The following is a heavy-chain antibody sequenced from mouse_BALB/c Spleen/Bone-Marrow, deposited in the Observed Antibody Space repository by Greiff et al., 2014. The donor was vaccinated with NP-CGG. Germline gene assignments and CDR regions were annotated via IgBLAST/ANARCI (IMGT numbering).Heavy chain of an antibody. V-gene: IGHV1-4*01. D-gene: IGHD1-2*01. CDR3: ARRDYGPFYALDY. Sequence: VQLQQSGAELARPGASVKMSCKASGYTFTSFTIHWVKQRPGQGLEWIGYINPSSGYTNYNQNFKDKATLTADKSASTAYMQLTSLTSEGSAVYYCARRDYGPFYALDYWGQGTSVTVSS. CDR2: INPSSGYT. CDR1: GYTFTSFT. J-gene: IGHJ4*01.